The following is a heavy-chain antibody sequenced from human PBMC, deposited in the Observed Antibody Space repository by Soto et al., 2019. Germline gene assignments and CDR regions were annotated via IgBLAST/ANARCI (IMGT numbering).Heavy chain of an antibody. V-gene: IGHV3-21*01. CDR2: ISSSSSYI. J-gene: IGHJ3*02. CDR3: AREVTVDYHDSSGYYPAHDAFDI. Sequence: GGSLRLSCAASGFTFSSYSMNWVRQAPGKGLEWVSSISSSSSYIYYADSVKGRFTISRDNAKNSLYLQMNSLRAEDTAVYYCAREVTVDYHDSSGYYPAHDAFDIWGQGTMVTVSS. D-gene: IGHD3-22*01. CDR1: GFTFSSYS.